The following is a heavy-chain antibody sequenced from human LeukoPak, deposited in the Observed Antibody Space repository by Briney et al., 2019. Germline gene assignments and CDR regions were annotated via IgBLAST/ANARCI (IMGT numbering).Heavy chain of an antibody. D-gene: IGHD5-24*01. CDR1: GFTLTNYA. CDR3: ARQNTPHGNFDY. CDR2: LGTAGDT. V-gene: IGHV3-13*01. Sequence: GSLRLSCATSGFTLTNYAMHWVRQPAGEGLEWVSALGTAGDTFYPGSVKGRFSISRDNAKKSLFLQMNSLRVEDTAIYYCARQNTPHGNFDYWGQGTLVTVSS. J-gene: IGHJ4*02.